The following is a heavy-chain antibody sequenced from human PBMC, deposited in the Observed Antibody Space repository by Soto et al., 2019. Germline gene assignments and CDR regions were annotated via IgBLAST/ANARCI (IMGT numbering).Heavy chain of an antibody. CDR3: ARPREAGQYYYATDV. D-gene: IGHD6-19*01. Sequence: GESLKISCKGSGYSFTSYWIGWVRQMPGKGLEWMGIIYPGDSDTRYSPSFQGQVTISTDKSISTAYLQWSSLKASDTAMYYCARPREAGQYYYATDVWGQGTTVTFSS. J-gene: IGHJ6*02. CDR2: IYPGDSDT. V-gene: IGHV5-51*01. CDR1: GYSFTSYW.